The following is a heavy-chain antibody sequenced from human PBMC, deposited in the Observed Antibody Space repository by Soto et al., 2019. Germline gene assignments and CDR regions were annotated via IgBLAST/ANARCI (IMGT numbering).Heavy chain of an antibody. D-gene: IGHD4-17*01. V-gene: IGHV1-8*01. J-gene: IGHJ4*02. CDR2: MKPNSGNT. CDR3: ASSTNDYVDRH. CDR1: GYTFTSYD. Sequence: QVQLVQSGAEVKKPGASVKVSCEASGYTFTSYDINWVRQATGQGLEWMGWMKPNSGNTGYAQRFQGRVTMTRNTSISTAYMERSSLRSEDTSVYYCASSTNDYVDRHWGQGTLVTVSS.